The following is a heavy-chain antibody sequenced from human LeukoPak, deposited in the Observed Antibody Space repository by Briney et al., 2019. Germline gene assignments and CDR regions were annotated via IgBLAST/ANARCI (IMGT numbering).Heavy chain of an antibody. D-gene: IGHD2-21*01. J-gene: IGHJ4*02. CDR1: GYSISSGYY. Sequence: SETLSLTCTVSGYSISSGYYWDWIRPTPDKGLQFIGSFYHTGSTNYNPSLESAVTISEDTSKNQISLELRSVTAADTAVYYCATSIGWPNVFDHWGQGILVTVSS. V-gene: IGHV4-38-2*02. CDR2: FYHTGST. CDR3: ATSIGWPNVFDH.